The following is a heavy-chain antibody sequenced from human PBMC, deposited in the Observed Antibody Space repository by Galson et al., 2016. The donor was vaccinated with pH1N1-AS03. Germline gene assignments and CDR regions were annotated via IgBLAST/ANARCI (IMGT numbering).Heavy chain of an antibody. Sequence: LRLSCAASGFTFSSYWMHWVRHLPGKGLVWVSGIDSDGSNTYYADSVRGRFTISRDNAKNTLCLQMNSLRAEDTALYYCADPFGLPWGQGTLITVSS. V-gene: IGHV3-74*01. CDR1: GFTFSSYW. CDR3: ADPFGLP. D-gene: IGHD2/OR15-2a*01. J-gene: IGHJ4*02. CDR2: IDSDGSNT.